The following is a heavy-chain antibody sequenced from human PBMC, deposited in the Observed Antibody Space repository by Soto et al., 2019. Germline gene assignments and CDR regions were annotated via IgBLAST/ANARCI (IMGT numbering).Heavy chain of an antibody. V-gene: IGHV5-10-1*01. CDR1: GYSFTSYW. J-gene: IGHJ4*01. D-gene: IGHD3-22*01. CDR3: ARYYYDSIGYYLAY. Sequence: PWESLQISCKGSGYSFTSYWTSWVRQMPGKGLEWMGRIDPSDSYTNYSPSFQGHVTISADKSISTAYLQWSSLKASDTAMYYCARYYYDSIGYYLAYWGHGTPVTVCS. CDR2: IDPSDSYT.